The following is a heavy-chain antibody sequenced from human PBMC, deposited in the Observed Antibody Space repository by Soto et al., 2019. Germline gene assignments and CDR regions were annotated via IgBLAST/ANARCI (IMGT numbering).Heavy chain of an antibody. CDR1: GFTFTDYA. V-gene: IGHV3-23*01. J-gene: IGHJ6*02. D-gene: IGHD3-9*01. CDR2: ISGIGGST. CDR3: ARLVASETGYGMDE. Sequence: EVQLLESGGGLVQPGGSLRLSCAASGFTFTDYALSWVRQAPGKGLAWVATISGIGGSTYLADSVKGRLSISRDNSKNTVALLMKSLRARDTDVYFRARLVASETGYGMDESGQGTTVTVSS.